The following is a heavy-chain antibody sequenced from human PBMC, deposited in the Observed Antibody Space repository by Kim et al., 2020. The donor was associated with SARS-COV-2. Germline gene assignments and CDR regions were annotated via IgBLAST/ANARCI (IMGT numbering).Heavy chain of an antibody. CDR1: GFSISNSY. CDR2: IYNGGST. Sequence: GGSLTLSCVVSGFSISNSYVSWVRQAPGKGLEWVSIIYNGGSTYYAESLEGRFTISRDSSENTLYLEMNTLRVEDTALYYCATNIPPVGRTGYHNLGYWGPGPPVTVSS. J-gene: IGHJ4*02. V-gene: IGHV3-53*01. D-gene: IGHD1-26*01. CDR3: ATNIPPVGRTGYHNLGY.